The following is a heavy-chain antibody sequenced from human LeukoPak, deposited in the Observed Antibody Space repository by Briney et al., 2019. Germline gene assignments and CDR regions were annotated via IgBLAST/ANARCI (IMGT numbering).Heavy chain of an antibody. Sequence: SETLSLTCTVSGDSISSTNWWTWVRQPPGKGLEWIGEIYHTGSTNYNPSLKSRITMSVDKSKNQFSLWLSYVTAADTAMYYCARFHCTSTSCYGDYYFGQWGQGTLVTVSS. D-gene: IGHD2-2*01. J-gene: IGHJ4*02. CDR2: IYHTGST. CDR3: ARFHCTSTSCYGDYYFGQ. CDR1: GDSISSTNW. V-gene: IGHV4-4*02.